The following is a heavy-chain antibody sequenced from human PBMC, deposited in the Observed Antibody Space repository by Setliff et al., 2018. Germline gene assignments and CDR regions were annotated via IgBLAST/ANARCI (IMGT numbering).Heavy chain of an antibody. D-gene: IGHD3-16*01. CDR1: GFTFSSYT. CDR3: ARDGGEY. Sequence: PGGSLRLSCAASGFTFSSYTIHWVRQAPGKGLEWVSVIGESGGDTYYADSVRGRFTISRDNSKNTLYLQMNSLRAEDTAVYYCARDGGEYWGQGTLVTVSS. J-gene: IGHJ4*02. V-gene: IGHV3-23*01. CDR2: IGESGGDT.